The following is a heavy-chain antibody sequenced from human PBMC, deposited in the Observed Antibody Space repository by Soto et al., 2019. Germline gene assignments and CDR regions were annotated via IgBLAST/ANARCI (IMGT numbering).Heavy chain of an antibody. CDR2: INAGNGNT. D-gene: IGHD3-22*01. V-gene: IGHV1-3*01. Sequence: ASEKVSWKASGYTFTSYAMHWVRQAPGQRLEWMGWINAGNGNTKYSQKFQGRVTITRDTSASTAYMELSSLRSEDTAVYYCARNYYYDSSGDYYFDYWGQGTLVTVSS. CDR3: ARNYYYDSSGDYYFDY. CDR1: GYTFTSYA. J-gene: IGHJ4*02.